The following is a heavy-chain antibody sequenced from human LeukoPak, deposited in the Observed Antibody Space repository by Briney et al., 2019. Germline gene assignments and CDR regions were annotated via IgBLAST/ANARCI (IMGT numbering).Heavy chain of an antibody. Sequence: SETLSLTCTVSGVSISTSTHYWAWIRQPPGKGLEWIASMFYRGSTYYNASLRSRVTLSVDTSMNQFSLKLSSVTASDTATFYCVRQGGWGGAASLIEFWGQGTLVTVSP. CDR1: GVSISTSTHY. CDR2: MFYRGST. J-gene: IGHJ4*02. CDR3: VRQGGWGGAASLIEF. D-gene: IGHD2-15*01. V-gene: IGHV4-39*01.